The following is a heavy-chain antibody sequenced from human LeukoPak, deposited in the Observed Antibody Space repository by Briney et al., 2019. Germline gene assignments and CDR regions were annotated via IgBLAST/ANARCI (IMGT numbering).Heavy chain of an antibody. J-gene: IGHJ5*01. CDR2: IKPDSSET. Sequence: GGSLRLSCAASGFSFNSNWMSWFRQAPGKGLEWVAHIKPDSSETYYVGSVKGRFTISRDNAEKLVYLRMNSLRAEDTAVYYCATAVSIAGDSWGQGTLVTVSS. CDR3: ATAVSIAGDS. CDR1: GFSFNSNW. V-gene: IGHV3-7*01. D-gene: IGHD2-21*01.